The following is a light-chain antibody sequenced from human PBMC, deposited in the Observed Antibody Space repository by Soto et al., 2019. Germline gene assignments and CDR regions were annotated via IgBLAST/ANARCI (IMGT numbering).Light chain of an antibody. CDR2: EVT. Sequence: QSALTQPASVSGSPGQSITISCTGTSSDVGSYDLVSWYQHHPGTAPKLILYEVTKRPSGVSNRFSGFKSGNTASLTISGLQAEDEGFYYCSSYTSSTTPWVFGGGTKVTVL. V-gene: IGLV2-14*02. CDR3: SSYTSSTTPWV. CDR1: SSDVGSYDL. J-gene: IGLJ3*02.